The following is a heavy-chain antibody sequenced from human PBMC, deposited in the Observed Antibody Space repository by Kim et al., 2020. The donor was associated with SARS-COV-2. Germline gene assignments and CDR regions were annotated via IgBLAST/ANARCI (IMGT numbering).Heavy chain of an antibody. J-gene: IGHJ3*02. CDR2: IYYSGST. D-gene: IGHD2-8*02. Sequence: SQTLSLPCTVSGGSISSGGYYWSWIRQHPGKGLEWIGYIYYSGSTYYNPSLKSRVTISVDTSKNQFSLKLSSVTAADTAVYYCARARKDIVLVVYAMGAFDIWGQGTMVTVSS. CDR1: GGSISSGGYY. CDR3: ARARKDIVLVVYAMGAFDI. V-gene: IGHV4-31*03.